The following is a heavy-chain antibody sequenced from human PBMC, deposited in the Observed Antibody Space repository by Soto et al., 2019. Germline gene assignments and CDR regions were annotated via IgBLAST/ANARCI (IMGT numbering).Heavy chain of an antibody. Sequence: PSETLSLTCTVSGGSISSYYWSWIRQPPGKGLEWIGYIYYSGSTNYNPSLKSRVTISVDTSKNQFSLKLSSVTAADTAVYYCARTYCGGDCYSGSFDPWGQGTLVTVSS. J-gene: IGHJ5*02. CDR1: GGSISSYY. V-gene: IGHV4-59*01. CDR3: ARTYCGGDCYSGSFDP. D-gene: IGHD2-21*02. CDR2: IYYSGST.